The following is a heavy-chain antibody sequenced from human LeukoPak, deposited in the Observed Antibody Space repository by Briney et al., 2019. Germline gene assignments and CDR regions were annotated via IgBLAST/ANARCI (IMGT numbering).Heavy chain of an antibody. V-gene: IGHV3-23*01. Sequence: SGGSLRLSCAASGFTFSSYAMSWVRQAPGKGLEWVSAISGSGGSTYYADSVKGRFTISRDNSKNTLYLQMNSLRAEDTAVYYCAKGNIHYYYYYMDVWGKGTTVTVSS. CDR3: AKGNIHYYYYYMDV. J-gene: IGHJ6*03. CDR1: GFTFSSYA. D-gene: IGHD1/OR15-1a*01. CDR2: ISGSGGST.